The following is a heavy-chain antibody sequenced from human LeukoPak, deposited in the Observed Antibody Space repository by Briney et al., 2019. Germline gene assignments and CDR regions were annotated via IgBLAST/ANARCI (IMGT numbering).Heavy chain of an antibody. CDR2: INAGNGNT. J-gene: IGHJ4*02. D-gene: IGHD3-22*01. V-gene: IGHV1-3*01. CDR1: GYTFTSYA. CDR3: ARDEVYYYDSSDGGVGNY. Sequence: GASVKVSCKASGYTFTSYAMHWVRQAPGQRLEWMGWINAGNGNTKYSQKFQGRVTITRDTSASTAYMELSSLRSEDTAVYYCARDEVYYYDSSDGGVGNYWGQGTLVTVSS.